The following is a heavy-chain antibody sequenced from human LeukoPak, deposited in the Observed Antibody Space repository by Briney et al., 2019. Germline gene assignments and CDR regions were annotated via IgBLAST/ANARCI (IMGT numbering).Heavy chain of an antibody. Sequence: PGGSLRLSCAASGFTVSSNYMSWVRQAPGKGLEWVSGITGSGDITYYADSVKGQFTISRDNSKNTLYLQMNSLRAEDTAVYYFAELGITMTGGVWGKGTRVTASS. D-gene: IGHD3-10*02. CDR3: AELGITMTGGV. CDR1: GFTVSSNY. V-gene: IGHV3-53*01. CDR2: ITGSGDIT. J-gene: IGHJ6*03.